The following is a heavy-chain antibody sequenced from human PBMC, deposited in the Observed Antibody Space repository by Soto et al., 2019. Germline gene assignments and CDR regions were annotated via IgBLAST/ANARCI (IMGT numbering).Heavy chain of an antibody. CDR1: GYTFTNYG. V-gene: IGHV1-18*01. CDR3: ARCVGSGSYDNQYNWFDP. Sequence: QVQLVQSGGEVKKPGASVKVSCKASGYTFTNYGISWVRQAPGQGLEWMGWINVYNGNTKYAQKVQGRVTMTTDTSTSTAYMELRSLRSDDTAVYYCARCVGSGSYDNQYNWFDPWGQGTLVTVSS. D-gene: IGHD3-10*01. CDR2: INVYNGNT. J-gene: IGHJ5*02.